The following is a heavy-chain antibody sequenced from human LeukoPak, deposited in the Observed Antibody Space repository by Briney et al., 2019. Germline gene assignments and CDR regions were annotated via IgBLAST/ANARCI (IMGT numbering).Heavy chain of an antibody. CDR2: INHSGST. Sequence: PSETLSLTCAVYGGSFSVYYWSWIRQPPGKGLEWIGEINHSGSTNYNPSLKSRVTISVDTSKNQFSLKLSSVTAADTAVYYCASGRHYYDSSGYPLWYYYYGMDVWGQGTTVTVSS. D-gene: IGHD3-22*01. V-gene: IGHV4-34*01. CDR3: ASGRHYYDSSGYPLWYYYYGMDV. J-gene: IGHJ6*02. CDR1: GGSFSVYY.